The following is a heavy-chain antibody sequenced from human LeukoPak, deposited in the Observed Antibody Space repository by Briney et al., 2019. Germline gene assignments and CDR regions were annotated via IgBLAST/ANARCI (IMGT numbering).Heavy chain of an antibody. Sequence: GGSLRLSCAASAFTFSDYTMNWVRQAPGKGLEWVSYISSSGTTMFYADSVKGRFTISRDNAKNSLFLQMNSLRDEDTAVYYCARGEVWGQGTLVTVSS. D-gene: IGHD1-26*01. CDR1: AFTFSDYT. CDR2: ISSSGTTM. CDR3: ARGEV. V-gene: IGHV3-48*02. J-gene: IGHJ4*02.